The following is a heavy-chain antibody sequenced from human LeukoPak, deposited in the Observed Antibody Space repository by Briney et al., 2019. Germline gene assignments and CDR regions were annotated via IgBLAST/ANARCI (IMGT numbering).Heavy chain of an antibody. J-gene: IGHJ3*01. CDR2: ISSAGTTT. CDR1: GFTFSTYE. V-gene: IGHV3-48*03. Sequence: GGSLRLSCTASGFTFSTYEMTWVRQAPGRGLEWLSYISSAGTTTFHVDSVKGRFTVSRDNAKNSLYLQMNSLRAEDTAVYYCARETGDYRAFDVWGQGTMVTVSS. CDR3: ARETGDYRAFDV. D-gene: IGHD4-17*01.